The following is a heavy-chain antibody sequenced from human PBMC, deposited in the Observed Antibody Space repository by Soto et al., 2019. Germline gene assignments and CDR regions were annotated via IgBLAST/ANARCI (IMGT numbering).Heavy chain of an antibody. D-gene: IGHD3-10*01. Sequence: QVQLVQSGPEVKKPGASVKVSCKASAYTFTSYCISWVRQAPGQGLEWMGWISGYNGQTNYAQKFRGRVTITTDASTITAYKELRILRSDDTATYYCARDGRKPLWVEVLNAMEVWGQGTKVTVSS. V-gene: IGHV1-18*01. CDR1: AYTFTSYC. J-gene: IGHJ6*02. CDR3: ARDGRKPLWVEVLNAMEV. CDR2: ISGYNGQT.